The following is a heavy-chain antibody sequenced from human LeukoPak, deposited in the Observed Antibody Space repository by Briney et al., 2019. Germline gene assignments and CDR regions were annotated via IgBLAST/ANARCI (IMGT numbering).Heavy chain of an antibody. V-gene: IGHV1-46*01. Sequence: ASVKVSCKASGYTFTSYYMHWVRQAPGQGLEWMGIINPSGGSTSYAQKFQGKVTMTRDTSTSTVYMELSSLRSEDTAVYYCARENLDYGDYGVCAFDIWGQGTMVTVSS. CDR2: INPSGGST. J-gene: IGHJ3*02. CDR3: ARENLDYGDYGVCAFDI. D-gene: IGHD4-17*01. CDR1: GYTFTSYY.